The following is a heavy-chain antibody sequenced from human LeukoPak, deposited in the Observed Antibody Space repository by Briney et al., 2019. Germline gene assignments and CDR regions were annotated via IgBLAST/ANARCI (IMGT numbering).Heavy chain of an antibody. Sequence: SETLSLTCTVSGGSISSGDYYWSWIRQPPGKGLEWIGYIYYSGSTYYNPSLKSRVTISVDTSKNQFSLKLSSVTAADTAVYYCARPPYYYDSSGYPRGFYFDYWGQGTLVTVSS. CDR3: ARPPYYYDSSGYPRGFYFDY. CDR2: IYYSGST. CDR1: GGSISSGDYY. D-gene: IGHD3-22*01. J-gene: IGHJ4*02. V-gene: IGHV4-30-4*01.